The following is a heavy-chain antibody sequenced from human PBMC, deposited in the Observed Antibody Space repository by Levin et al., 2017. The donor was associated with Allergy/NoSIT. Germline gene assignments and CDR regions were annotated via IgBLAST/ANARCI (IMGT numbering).Heavy chain of an antibody. CDR2: INHSGST. J-gene: IGHJ4*02. CDR1: GGSFSGYY. CDR3: ARGSGAIAAAGIDY. D-gene: IGHD6-13*01. V-gene: IGHV4-34*01. Sequence: SCAVYGGSFSGYYWSWIRQPPGKGLEWIGEINHSGSTNYNPSLKSRVTISVDTSKNQFSLKLSSVTAADTAVYYCARGSGAIAAAGIDYWGQGTLVTVSS.